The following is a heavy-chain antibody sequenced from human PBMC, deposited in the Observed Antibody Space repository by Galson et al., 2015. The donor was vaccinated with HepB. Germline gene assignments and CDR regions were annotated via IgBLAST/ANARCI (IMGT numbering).Heavy chain of an antibody. D-gene: IGHD3-10*01. Sequence: SCKASTYTFTDYAMNWVRQAPGQGLEWMGWINTNTGNPTYAQGFTGRFVFSLDTSVNTAYLQISSLKAEDTAVYYCARTPYYASGTSYNAWFDPWGQGTLVTVSS. CDR3: ARTPYYASGTSYNAWFDP. J-gene: IGHJ5*02. CDR1: TYTFTDYA. CDR2: INTNTGNP. V-gene: IGHV7-4-1*02.